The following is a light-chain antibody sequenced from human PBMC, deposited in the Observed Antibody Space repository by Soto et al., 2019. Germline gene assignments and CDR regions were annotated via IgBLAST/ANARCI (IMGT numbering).Light chain of an antibody. CDR3: CSYAGSYTYYV. V-gene: IGLV2-11*01. CDR2: DVS. Sequence: QSALTEPRSVSGSPGRSVTSSCTGTSSDVGGYNYVSWYQQHPGKAPKLMIYDVSKRPSGVPDRFSGSKSGNTASLTISGLQAEDEADYYCCSYAGSYTYYVFGTGTKVTVL. J-gene: IGLJ1*01. CDR1: SSDVGGYNY.